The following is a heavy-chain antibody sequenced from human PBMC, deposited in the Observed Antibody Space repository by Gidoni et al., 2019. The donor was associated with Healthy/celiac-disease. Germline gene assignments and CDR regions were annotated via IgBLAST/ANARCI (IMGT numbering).Heavy chain of an antibody. D-gene: IGHD3-22*01. CDR2: ISSNGGST. CDR3: VKDRQRYYDSSGYLDY. V-gene: IGHV3-64D*06. Sequence: EVQLVESGGGLVQPGGSLRLSCSASGFTFSSYAMHWVRQAPGKGLEYVSAISSNGGSTYYADSVKGRFTISRDNSKNTLYLQMSSLRAEDTAVYYCVKDRQRYYDSSGYLDYWGQGTLVTVSS. CDR1: GFTFSSYA. J-gene: IGHJ4*02.